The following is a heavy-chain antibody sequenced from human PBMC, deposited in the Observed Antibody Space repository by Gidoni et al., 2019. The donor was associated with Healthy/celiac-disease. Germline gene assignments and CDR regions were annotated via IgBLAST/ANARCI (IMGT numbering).Heavy chain of an antibody. D-gene: IGHD6-13*01. CDR2: IYSGGST. CDR3: ARGGAAAGLDY. J-gene: IGHJ4*02. V-gene: IGHV3-53*01. CDR1: GFTVSSNY. Sequence: EVHLVESGGGLIQPGGSLSLSCAASGFTVSSNYMRWVRQGPGKGLEWVSVIYSGGSTYYADSVKGRFTISRDNSKNTLYLQMNSLRAEDTAVYYCARGGAAAGLDYWGQGTLVTVSS.